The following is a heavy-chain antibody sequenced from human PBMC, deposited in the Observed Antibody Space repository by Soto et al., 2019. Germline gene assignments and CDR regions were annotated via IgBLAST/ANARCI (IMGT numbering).Heavy chain of an antibody. Sequence: GGTLRLSCAASGFTFSTYTMTWVRQAPGKGLEWVSSVGGSGAGTYYADSVKGRVTISRDNSKNTLYLQMTSLRAEDTAIYSCAKAGEVTLVRISLAQWGQGTLFTVSS. V-gene: IGHV3-23*01. CDR2: VGGSGAGT. CDR1: GFTFSTYT. D-gene: IGHD3-10*01. J-gene: IGHJ4*02. CDR3: AKAGEVTLVRISLAQ.